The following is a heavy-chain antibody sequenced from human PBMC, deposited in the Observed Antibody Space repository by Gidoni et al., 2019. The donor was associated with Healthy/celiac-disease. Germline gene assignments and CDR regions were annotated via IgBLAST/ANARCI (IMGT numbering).Heavy chain of an antibody. CDR1: GFTFSSYW. CDR2: INRDGSST. D-gene: IGHD3-10*01. Sequence: EVKLVESGGGLVQPGGSLRRPCAAAGFTFSSYWTHWVRQAPGKGLVWVSRINRDGSSTSYEDSVKGRFTISRDNAKNTLYLQMNSLRAEDTAVYYCARVSMGSMVGYYYYGMDVWGQGTTVTVSS. V-gene: IGHV3-74*01. J-gene: IGHJ6*02. CDR3: ARVSMGSMVGYYYYGMDV.